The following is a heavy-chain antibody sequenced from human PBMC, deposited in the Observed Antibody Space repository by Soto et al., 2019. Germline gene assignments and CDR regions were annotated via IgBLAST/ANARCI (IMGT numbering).Heavy chain of an antibody. V-gene: IGHV1-69*13. CDR2: IIPIFGTA. D-gene: IGHD3-22*01. CDR3: AREDSRGPDQY. Sequence: SVKVSCKACGCTFSSYAISWVRQAPGQGLEWMGGIIPIFGTANYAQKFQGRVTITADESTSTAYMELSSLRSEDTAVYYCAREDSRGPDQYLGQGTLVKVS. CDR1: GCTFSSYA. J-gene: IGHJ4*02.